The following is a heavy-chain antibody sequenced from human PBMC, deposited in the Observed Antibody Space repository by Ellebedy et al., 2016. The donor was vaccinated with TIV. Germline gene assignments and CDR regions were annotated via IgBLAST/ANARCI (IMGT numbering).Heavy chain of an antibody. CDR3: AKVIPYYGSGSYHSYYFDY. D-gene: IGHD3-10*01. CDR1: GFPFRSHW. CDR2: IGSSSTHT. J-gene: IGHJ4*02. V-gene: IGHV3-23*01. Sequence: PGGSLRLSCAASGFPFRSHWMTWIRQAPGKGLEWVSYIGSSSTHTNYADSVKGRFTISRDNSKNTLYLQMNSLSAEDTAVYFCAKVIPYYGSGSYHSYYFDYWGQGTLVTVSS.